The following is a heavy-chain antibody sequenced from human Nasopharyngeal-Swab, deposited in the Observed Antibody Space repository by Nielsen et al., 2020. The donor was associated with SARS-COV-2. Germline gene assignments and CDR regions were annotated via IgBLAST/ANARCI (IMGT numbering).Heavy chain of an antibody. J-gene: IGHJ4*02. CDR2: MNPNSGNT. D-gene: IGHD6-6*01. CDR1: GYTFTSYD. Sequence: ASVKVSCKASGYTFTSYDINWVRQATGQGLEWMGWMNPNSGNTNYAQKLQGRVTMTTDTSTSTAYMELRSLRSDDTAVYYCARVAARPPADYWGQGTLVTVSS. CDR3: ARVAARPPADY. V-gene: IGHV1-18*01.